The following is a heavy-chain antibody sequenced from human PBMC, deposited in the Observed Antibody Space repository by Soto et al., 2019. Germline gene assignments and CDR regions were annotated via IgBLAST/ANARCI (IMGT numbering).Heavy chain of an antibody. CDR2: ISAYNGNT. D-gene: IGHD3-3*01. CDR3: ARDRGYYDFWSGYWTVFGMDV. Sequence: QVQLVQSGAEVKKPGASVKVSCKASGYTFTSYGISWVRQAPGQGLEWMGWISAYNGNTNYAQKLQGRVTMTTDTSTSTAYMELRSLRSDDTAVYYCARDRGYYDFWSGYWTVFGMDVWGQGTTVTVSS. J-gene: IGHJ6*02. CDR1: GYTFTSYG. V-gene: IGHV1-18*04.